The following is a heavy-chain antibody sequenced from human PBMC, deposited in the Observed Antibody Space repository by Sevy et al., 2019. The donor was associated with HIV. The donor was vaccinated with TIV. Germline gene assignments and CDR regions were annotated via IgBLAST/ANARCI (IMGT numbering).Heavy chain of an antibody. D-gene: IGHD3-10*01. J-gene: IGHJ4*02. CDR3: ARGRYYGSGSWSAISYYFDY. Sequence: ASVKVSCKASGYTFTGYYMHWVRQAPGQGLEWMGRINPNSGGTNYAQKFQGRVTMTRDTSISTSYMELSRLRSDDTAVYYCARGRYYGSGSWSAISYYFDYWGQGTLVTVSS. V-gene: IGHV1-2*06. CDR1: GYTFTGYY. CDR2: INPNSGGT.